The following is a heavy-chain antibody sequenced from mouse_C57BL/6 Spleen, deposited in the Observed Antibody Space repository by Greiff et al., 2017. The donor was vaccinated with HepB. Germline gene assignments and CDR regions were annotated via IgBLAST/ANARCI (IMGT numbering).Heavy chain of an antibody. D-gene: IGHD2-4*01. J-gene: IGHJ2*01. CDR3: ARCGDYDYDFDY. CDR1: GYAFSSYW. V-gene: IGHV1-80*01. CDR2: IYPGDGDT. Sequence: QVQLQQSGAELVKPGASVKISCKASGYAFSSYWMNWVKQRPGKGLEWIGQIYPGDGDTNYNGKFKGKATLTADKSSSTAYMQLSSLTSEDSAVYFCARCGDYDYDFDYWGQGTTRTVSS.